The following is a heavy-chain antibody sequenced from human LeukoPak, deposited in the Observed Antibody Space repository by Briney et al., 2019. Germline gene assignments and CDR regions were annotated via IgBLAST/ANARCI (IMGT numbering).Heavy chain of an antibody. J-gene: IGHJ5*02. Sequence: SQTLSLNCTGSGGSISGGSYYWRWIRQPPGKGLEWIGRIYTSGSTNYNPSLKSRVTISVDTSKNQFSLKLSSVTAADTAVYYCARELRFLEWLSPNWFDPWGQGTLVTVSS. CDR2: IYTSGST. D-gene: IGHD3-3*01. CDR1: GGSISGGSYY. CDR3: ARELRFLEWLSPNWFDP. V-gene: IGHV4-61*02.